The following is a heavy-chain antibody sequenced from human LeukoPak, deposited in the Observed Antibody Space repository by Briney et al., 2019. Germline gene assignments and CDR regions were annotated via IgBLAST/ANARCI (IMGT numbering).Heavy chain of an antibody. CDR3: ASQRDGASDY. CDR1: GFTFSNFW. D-gene: IGHD1-26*01. Sequence: PGGSLRLSCAASGFTFSNFWMTWVRQAPGKGLEWVGSIKQDGSEKYYVDSVKGRFTFSRDNGKNSVCLQMSSLRADDTAVYYCASQRDGASDYWGQGTLVTVSS. J-gene: IGHJ4*02. V-gene: IGHV3-7*01. CDR2: IKQDGSEK.